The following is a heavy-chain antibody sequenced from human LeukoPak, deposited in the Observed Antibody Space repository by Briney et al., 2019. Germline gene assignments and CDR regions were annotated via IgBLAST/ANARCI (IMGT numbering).Heavy chain of an antibody. J-gene: IGHJ4*02. CDR2: IYALGSS. CDR1: GDSISGYY. CDR3: ARDLEDFDSPANDY. V-gene: IGHV4-4*07. D-gene: IGHD3-9*01. Sequence: SETLSLTCTVSGDSISGYYWAWIRQPAGKGLEWIGHIYALGSSNYSPSFKSRVTMSIDMSNNQFSLRLNSVTAADTAMFYCARDLEDFDSPANDYWGQGTHVIVSP.